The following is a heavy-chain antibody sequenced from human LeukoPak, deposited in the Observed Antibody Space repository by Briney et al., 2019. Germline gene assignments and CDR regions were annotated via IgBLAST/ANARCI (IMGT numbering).Heavy chain of an antibody. D-gene: IGHD4-17*01. CDR1: GGSFSGYY. CDR3: ARIPTVTFFDY. CDR2: IYYSGST. J-gene: IGHJ4*02. Sequence: SETLSLTCAVYGGSFSGYYWSWIRQPPGKGLEWIGSIYYSGSTYYNPSLKSRVTISVDTSKNQLSLKLSSVTAADTAVYYCARIPTVTFFDYWGQGTLVTVSS. V-gene: IGHV4-34*01.